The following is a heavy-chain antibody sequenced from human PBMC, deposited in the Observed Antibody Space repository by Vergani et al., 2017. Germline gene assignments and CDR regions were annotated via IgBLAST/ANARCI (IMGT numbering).Heavy chain of an antibody. CDR3: ARDNKQLRPRAFDL. CDR1: GFTFSSHA. V-gene: IGHV3-23*01. CDR2: IKNTGVST. J-gene: IGHJ3*01. Sequence: EVQLLQSEGAVVQPGGSLRLSCVASGFTFSSHAMSWVRQGHGQGLEWVSSIKNTGVSTHYADSVKGRFTISRDNSKNTLYLQMNSLRVEDTAVYYCARDNKQLRPRAFDLWGQGTMVTVSS. D-gene: IGHD4-23*01.